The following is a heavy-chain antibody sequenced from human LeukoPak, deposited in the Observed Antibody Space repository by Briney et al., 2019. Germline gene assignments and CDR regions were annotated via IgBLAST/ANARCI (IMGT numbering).Heavy chain of an antibody. CDR2: IGTKSSGEKI. J-gene: IGHJ4*02. CDR1: GFTFSSYA. V-gene: IGHV3-49*04. CDR3: TRWHTTSWLDY. Sequence: GGSLRLSCAASGFTFSSYAMSWVRQAPGKGLAWVASIGTKSSGEKIEYAASVKGRFTISRDDSRNIAYLQINSLETEDTAMYYCTRWHTTSWLDYWGQGTLVTVSS. D-gene: IGHD2-2*01.